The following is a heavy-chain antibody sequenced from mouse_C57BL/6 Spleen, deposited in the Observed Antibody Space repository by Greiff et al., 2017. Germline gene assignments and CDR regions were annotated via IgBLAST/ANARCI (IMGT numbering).Heavy chain of an antibody. CDR1: GYTFTTYP. Sequence: QVQLKQSGAELVKPGASVKMSCKASGYTFTTYPLEWMKQNPGKSLEWIGNFHPYNDDTKYNEKFKGTATLTVEKSSSTVYLELSRLTSDDYAVYYCARRGSSYWYFDVWGTGTSVTVSS. CDR3: ARRGSSYWYFDV. CDR2: FHPYNDDT. V-gene: IGHV1-47*01. D-gene: IGHD1-1*01. J-gene: IGHJ1*03.